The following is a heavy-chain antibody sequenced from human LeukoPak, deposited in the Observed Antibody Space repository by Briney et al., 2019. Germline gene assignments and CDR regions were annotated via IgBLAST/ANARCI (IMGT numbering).Heavy chain of an antibody. V-gene: IGHV3-53*01. CDR2: IYSGGST. J-gene: IGHJ6*02. D-gene: IGHD6-19*01. Sequence: GGSLRLSCAASGFTFSSYSMNWVRQAPGKGLEWVSVIYSGGSTYYADSVKGRFTISRDNSKNTLYLQMNSLRAEDTAVYYCARGLVAVDYYYGMDVWGQGTTVTVSS. CDR3: ARGLVAVDYYYGMDV. CDR1: GFTFSSYS.